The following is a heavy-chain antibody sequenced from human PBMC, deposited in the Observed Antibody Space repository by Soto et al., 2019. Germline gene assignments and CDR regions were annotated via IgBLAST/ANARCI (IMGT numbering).Heavy chain of an antibody. J-gene: IGHJ4*02. CDR2: IGPESGAT. CDR1: GYTFTGHY. D-gene: IGHD1-26*01. V-gene: IGHV1-2*02. CDR3: GRGRSGQIVVFY. Sequence: ASVKVSCKASGYTFTGHYIHWVRQAPEQGPEWMGEIGPESGATRYAQRFQGRVTMTRDMSITTVYMELNNLSPDGTAVYYCGRGRSGQIVVFYWGQGTPVTVSS.